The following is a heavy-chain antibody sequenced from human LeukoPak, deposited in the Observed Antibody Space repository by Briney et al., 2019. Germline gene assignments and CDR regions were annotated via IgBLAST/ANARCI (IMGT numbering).Heavy chain of an antibody. J-gene: IGHJ4*02. Sequence: SETLSLTCTVSGGSISSGGYYWRWIRQHPGKGLEWIGYIYYSGSTYYNPSLKSRVTISVDTSKNQFSLKLSSVTAADTAVYYCARERRDGYNYANIDYWGQGTLVTVSS. CDR3: ARERRDGYNYANIDY. D-gene: IGHD5-24*01. CDR1: GGSISSGGYY. CDR2: IYYSGST. V-gene: IGHV4-31*03.